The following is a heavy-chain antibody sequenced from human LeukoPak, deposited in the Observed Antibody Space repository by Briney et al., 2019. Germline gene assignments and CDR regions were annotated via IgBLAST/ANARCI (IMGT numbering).Heavy chain of an antibody. CDR1: GVTFTSLW. Sequence: GGSLRLSCAASGVTFTSLWMTWFRQAPGKGLEWVADLNQDGSEKYYVDSVKGRFTISRDNAKNSLYLQLNSLQAEDTAVYYCAREGITAAADYWGQGTLVTVSS. J-gene: IGHJ4*02. V-gene: IGHV3-7*01. CDR2: LNQDGSEK. CDR3: AREGITAAADY. D-gene: IGHD6-13*01.